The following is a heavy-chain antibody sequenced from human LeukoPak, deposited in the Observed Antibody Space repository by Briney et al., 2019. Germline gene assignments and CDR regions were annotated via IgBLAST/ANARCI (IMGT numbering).Heavy chain of an antibody. CDR3: ASVYGDYGSDWYFDL. CDR2: IYTSGST. Sequence: SETLSLTCTVSGGSISSGSYYWSWIRQPAGKGLEWIGRIYTSGSTNYNPSLKSRVTMSVDTSKNQFSLKLSSVTAADTAVYYCASVYGDYGSDWYFDLWGRGTLVTVSS. V-gene: IGHV4-61*02. CDR1: GGSISSGSYY. D-gene: IGHD4-17*01. J-gene: IGHJ2*01.